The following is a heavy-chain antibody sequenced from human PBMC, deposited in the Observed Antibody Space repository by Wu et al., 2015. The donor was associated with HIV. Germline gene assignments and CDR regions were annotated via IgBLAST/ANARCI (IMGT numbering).Heavy chain of an antibody. CDR3: ARRHSSSWLVHTGEDYYYYMDV. V-gene: IGHV1-69*12. Sequence: QVQLVQSGAEVKKPGSSVKVSCKASGGTFSSYAISWVRQAPGQGLEWMGGIIPIFGTANYAQKFQGRVTITADESTSTAYMELSSLRSEDTAVYYCARRHSSSWLVHTGEDYYYYMDVWGKGTTGHRLL. J-gene: IGHJ6*03. CDR2: IIPIFGTA. CDR1: GGTFSSYA. D-gene: IGHD6-13*01.